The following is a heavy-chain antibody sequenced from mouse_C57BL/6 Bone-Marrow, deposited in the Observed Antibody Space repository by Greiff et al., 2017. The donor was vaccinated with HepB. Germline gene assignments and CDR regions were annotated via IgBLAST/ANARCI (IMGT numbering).Heavy chain of an antibody. J-gene: IGHJ4*01. CDR2: IYPRSGNT. CDR3: ARSSCYYAMDY. V-gene: IGHV1-81*01. CDR1: GYTFTSYG. Sequence: QVQLQQSGAELARPGASVKLSCKASGYTFTSYGISWVKQRTGQGLEWIGEIYPRSGNTYYNEKFKGKATLTADKSSSTAYMELRSLTSEDSAVYFCARSSCYYAMDYWGQGTSGTVSS.